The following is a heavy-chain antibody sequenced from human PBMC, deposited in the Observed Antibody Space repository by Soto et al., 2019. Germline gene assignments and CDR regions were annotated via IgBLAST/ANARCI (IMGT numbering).Heavy chain of an antibody. J-gene: IGHJ4*02. D-gene: IGHD2-2*01. CDR3: VRYAGSIWFDL. CDR2: INYSGRT. V-gene: IGHV4-59*01. Sequence: PSETLSHTCTVSGGSISTYYWSWIRQPPGKGLEWIGYINYSGRTNYNPSLKSRVTMSLDTSKNQFSLKLRSVTAADTALFYCVRYAGSIWFDLWGQGILVTVSS. CDR1: GGSISTYY.